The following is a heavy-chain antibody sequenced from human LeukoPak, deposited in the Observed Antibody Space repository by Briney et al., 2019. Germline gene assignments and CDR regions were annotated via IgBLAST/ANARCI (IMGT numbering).Heavy chain of an antibody. J-gene: IGHJ4*02. CDR2: IWYDGSNK. Sequence: AGGSLRLSCVASGFTFSSYGMHWVRQAPGKGLEWVAVIWYDGSNKYYADSVKGRFTISRDNSKKTLYLQMNSLRAEDTAVYYCARDPFYCSSTSCYSYFDYWGQGTLVTVSS. D-gene: IGHD2-2*02. CDR3: ARDPFYCSSTSCYSYFDY. CDR1: GFTFSSYG. V-gene: IGHV3-33*01.